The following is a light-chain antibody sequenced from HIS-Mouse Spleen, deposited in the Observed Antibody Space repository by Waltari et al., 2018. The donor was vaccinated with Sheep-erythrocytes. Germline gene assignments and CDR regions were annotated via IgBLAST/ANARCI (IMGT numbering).Light chain of an antibody. CDR1: SSDVGSYNL. J-gene: IGLJ3*02. CDR3: CSYAGSSTWV. Sequence: QSALTQPASVSGSPGQSITISCTGTSSDVGSYNLVSWYQQHPGQAPKLMIYEGSKRPSGLSNRFSGSKSGNTASLTISGLQAEDEADYYCCSYAGSSTWVFGGGTKLTVL. V-gene: IGLV2-23*01. CDR2: EGS.